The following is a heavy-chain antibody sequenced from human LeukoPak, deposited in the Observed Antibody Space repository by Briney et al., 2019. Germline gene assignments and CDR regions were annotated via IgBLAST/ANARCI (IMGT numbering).Heavy chain of an antibody. CDR3: ATYYYDSSGYYYFDY. CDR1: GGSISSGAYS. V-gene: IGHV4-61*08. Sequence: SETLSLTCAVSGGSISSGAYSWNWIRQPPGKGLEWIGYIYYSGSTNYNPSLKSRVTISVDTSKNQFSLKLSSVTAADTAVYYCATYYYDSSGYYYFDYWGQGTLVTVSS. CDR2: IYYSGST. J-gene: IGHJ4*02. D-gene: IGHD3-22*01.